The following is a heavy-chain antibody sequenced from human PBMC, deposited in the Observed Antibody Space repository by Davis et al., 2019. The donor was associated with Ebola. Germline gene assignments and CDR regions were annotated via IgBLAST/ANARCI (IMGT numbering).Heavy chain of an antibody. D-gene: IGHD3-10*01. Sequence: PSETLSLTCTVSGGSISSYYWSWIRQPPGKGLEWIGYIYYSGSTNYNPSLKSRVTISVDTSKNQFSLKLSSVTAADTAVYYCAKDLGGLLWSPDPVEDYWGQGTLVTVSS. CDR1: GGSISSYY. V-gene: IGHV4-59*12. CDR3: AKDLGGLLWSPDPVEDY. J-gene: IGHJ4*02. CDR2: IYYSGST.